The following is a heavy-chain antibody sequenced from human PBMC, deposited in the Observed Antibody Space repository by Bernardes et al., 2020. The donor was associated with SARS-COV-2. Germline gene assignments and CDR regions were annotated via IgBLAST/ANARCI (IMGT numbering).Heavy chain of an antibody. J-gene: IGHJ4*02. CDR2: INPNSGGT. Sequence: ASVKVSCKASGYTFTGYYMHWVRQAPGQGLEWMGWINPNSGGTNYAQKFQGRVTMTRDTSISTAYMELSRLGSDDTDGYYCARGHYYDSSGYYEALDYWGQGTLVTVSS. CDR3: ARGHYYDSSGYYEALDY. CDR1: GYTFTGYY. D-gene: IGHD3-22*01. V-gene: IGHV1-2*02.